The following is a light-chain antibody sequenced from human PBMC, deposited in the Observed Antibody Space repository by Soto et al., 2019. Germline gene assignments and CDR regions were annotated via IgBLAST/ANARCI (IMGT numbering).Light chain of an antibody. Sequence: QSVLTQPASVSGSPGQSVTISCTGTSSDFGSYKFVSWYQHHPGKVPKVIIYKTSKRPSGVSDRFSGSKSGNTASLTISGLQAEDEADYYCSSFTSTNTHVFGSGTKVTVL. CDR3: SSFTSTNTHV. CDR2: KTS. CDR1: SSDFGSYKF. J-gene: IGLJ1*01. V-gene: IGLV2-23*01.